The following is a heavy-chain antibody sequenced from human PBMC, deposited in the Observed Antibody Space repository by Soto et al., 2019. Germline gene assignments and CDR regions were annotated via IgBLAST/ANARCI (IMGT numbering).Heavy chain of an antibody. D-gene: IGHD3-22*01. CDR3: GRDLRITMIGGVPHYHYGNDV. V-gene: IGHV1-69*01. CDR1: GGTFSSYA. CDR2: IIPIFGTA. Sequence: QVQLVQSGAEVKKPGSSVKVSCKASGGTFSSYAISWVRQAPGQGLEWMGGIIPIFGTANYAQKFQGRVTITADESTSTGYMELSRLRSEDTAVYYCGRDLRITMIGGVPHYHYGNDVWGQGTKVTGS. J-gene: IGHJ6*02.